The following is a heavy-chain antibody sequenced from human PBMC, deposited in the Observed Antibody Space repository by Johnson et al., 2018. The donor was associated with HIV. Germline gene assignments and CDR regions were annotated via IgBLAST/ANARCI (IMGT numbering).Heavy chain of an antibody. V-gene: IGHV3-33*06. J-gene: IGHJ3*02. CDR1: GFSFSSYG. Sequence: QVQLVESGGGVVQPGRSLRLSCAASGFSFSSYGMHWVRQLPGKGLEWVAVIWYDGSHKSYADSVKGRFTISRDNSKDTLSLQMNCLRDEDTAVYYCAKVRRPGGVRDVFDIWGQGTTVTVSS. CDR2: IWYDGSHK. D-gene: IGHD2-8*02. CDR3: AKVRRPGGVRDVFDI.